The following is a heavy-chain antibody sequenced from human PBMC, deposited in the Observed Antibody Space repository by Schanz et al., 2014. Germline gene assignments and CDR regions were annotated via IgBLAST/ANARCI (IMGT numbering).Heavy chain of an antibody. J-gene: IGHJ4*02. CDR1: GFTFSSYW. D-gene: IGHD3-10*01. CDR2: ISGSGAST. V-gene: IGHV3-23*01. Sequence: EVQLLESGGGLVQPGGSLRLSCAASGFTFSSYWMHWVRQAPGKGLEWVSGISGSGASTYYADSVKGRFTISRDNSNKTVDLQMNSLRAEDTALYYCVRDELLWFGEVLSLDYWGQGALVTVSS. CDR3: VRDELLWFGEVLSLDY.